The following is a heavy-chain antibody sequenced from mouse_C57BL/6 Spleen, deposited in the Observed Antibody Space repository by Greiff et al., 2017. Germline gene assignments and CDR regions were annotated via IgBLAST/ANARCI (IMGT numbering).Heavy chain of an antibody. D-gene: IGHD2-1*01. CDR1: GYTFTDYY. Sequence: QVQLQQSGAELVKPGASVKISCKASGYTFTDYYINWVKQRPGQGLEWIGKIGPGSGSTYYNEKFKGKATLTADKSSSPAYMQLSSLTSEDSAVDFCARWDGNCPLDYWGQGTTLTVSS. V-gene: IGHV1-77*01. J-gene: IGHJ2*01. CDR3: ARWDGNCPLDY. CDR2: IGPGSGST.